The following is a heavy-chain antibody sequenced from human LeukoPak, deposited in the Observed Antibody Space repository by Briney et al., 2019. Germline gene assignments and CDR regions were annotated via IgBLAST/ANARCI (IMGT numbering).Heavy chain of an antibody. D-gene: IGHD6-13*01. CDR3: ARPPYSEEVFDV. CDR2: IDYSGSS. CDR1: GGSISSSSYY. Sequence: SETLSLTCTVSGGSISSSSYYWGWIRQPPGKGLEWIGSIDYSGSSHYNPSLKSRVTISVDTSKNQFSLKLSSVTAADTAVYYCARPPYSEEVFDVWGQGTMVSVSS. J-gene: IGHJ3*01. V-gene: IGHV4-39*01.